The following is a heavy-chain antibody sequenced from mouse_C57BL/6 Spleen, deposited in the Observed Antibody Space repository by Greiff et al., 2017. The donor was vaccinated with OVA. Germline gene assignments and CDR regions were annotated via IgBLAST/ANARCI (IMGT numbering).Heavy chain of an antibody. V-gene: IGHV1-9*01. CDR3: ARGAPYYYGSSSFAY. J-gene: IGHJ3*01. CDR1: GYTFTGYW. D-gene: IGHD1-1*01. Sequence: QVQLQQSGAELMKPGASVKLSCKATGYTFTGYWIEWVKQRPGHGLEWIGEILPGSGSTNYNEKFKGKATFTADTSSNTAYMQLSSLTTEDSAIYYCARGAPYYYGSSSFAYWGQGTLVTVSA. CDR2: ILPGSGST.